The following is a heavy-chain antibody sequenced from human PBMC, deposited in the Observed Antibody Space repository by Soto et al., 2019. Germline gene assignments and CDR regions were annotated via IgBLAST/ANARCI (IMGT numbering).Heavy chain of an antibody. D-gene: IGHD3-10*01. CDR2: IYYSGST. CDR3: ASLSMVRGVLYGMDV. Sequence: QVQLQESGPGLVKPSQTLSLTCTVSGGSISSGDYHWSWIRQPPGKGLEWIGYIYYSGSTYYNPSLKSRVTISVDTSKNQFSLKLSSVTAADTAVYYCASLSMVRGVLYGMDVWGQGTTVTVSS. J-gene: IGHJ6*02. V-gene: IGHV4-30-4*01. CDR1: GGSISSGDYH.